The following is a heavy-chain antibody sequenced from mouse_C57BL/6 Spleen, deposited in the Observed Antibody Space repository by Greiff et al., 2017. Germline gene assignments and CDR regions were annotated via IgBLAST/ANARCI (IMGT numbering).Heavy chain of an antibody. Sequence: VQLQQSGPELVKPGASVKISCKASGYAFSSSWMNWVKQRPGKGLEWIGRIYPGDGDTNYNGKFKGKATLTADKSSSTAYMQLSSLTSEDSAVYFCARTTTVVAVDYWGQGTTLTVSS. J-gene: IGHJ2*01. V-gene: IGHV1-82*01. CDR2: IYPGDGDT. D-gene: IGHD1-1*01. CDR3: ARTTTVVAVDY. CDR1: GYAFSSSW.